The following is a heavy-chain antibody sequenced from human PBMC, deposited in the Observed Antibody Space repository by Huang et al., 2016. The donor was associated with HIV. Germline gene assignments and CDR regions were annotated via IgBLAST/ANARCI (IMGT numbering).Heavy chain of an antibody. CDR1: GFTFNSYA. D-gene: IGHD3-3*01. J-gene: IGHJ6*02. CDR2: ISGRGGNT. V-gene: IGHV3-23*01. Sequence: EVQLLESGGGLVQPGGSLKLACPASGFTFNSYAVSWVRQAPGKGLEWVSAISGRGGNTYYADSVKGRFTISRDNSKNTLFLQMSGLRAEDTAVYYCSRDDFWSGYSDYYGLDVWGQGTTVTVSS. CDR3: SRDDFWSGYSDYYGLDV.